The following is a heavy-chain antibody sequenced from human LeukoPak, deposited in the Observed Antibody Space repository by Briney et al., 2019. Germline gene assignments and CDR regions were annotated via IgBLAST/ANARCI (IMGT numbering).Heavy chain of an antibody. CDR3: ASDGGTGYAFDM. J-gene: IGHJ3*02. CDR2: IYSSGST. V-gene: IGHV4-4*07. Sequence: SETLSLTCTVSGGSISGFYWSWIRQPAGKGLEWIGRIYSSGSTNYNPSLKSRVTISVDTSKNQFSLKLRSVTAADTAVYYCASDGGTGYAFDMWGQGTTVTVSS. D-gene: IGHD2-8*02. CDR1: GGSISGFY.